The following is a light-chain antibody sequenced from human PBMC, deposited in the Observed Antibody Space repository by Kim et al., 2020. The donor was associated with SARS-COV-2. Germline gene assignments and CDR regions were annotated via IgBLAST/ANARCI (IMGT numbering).Light chain of an antibody. Sequence: SYELTQPPSVSVAPGKTARITCGGNNIGSKSVHWYQQKPGQAPVLVIYYDSDRPSGIPERFSGSNSGNTATLTISRVEAGDEADYYCQVWGVGVVFGGGTQLTVL. CDR1: NIGSKS. J-gene: IGLJ2*01. V-gene: IGLV3-21*01. CDR3: QVWGVGVV. CDR2: YDS.